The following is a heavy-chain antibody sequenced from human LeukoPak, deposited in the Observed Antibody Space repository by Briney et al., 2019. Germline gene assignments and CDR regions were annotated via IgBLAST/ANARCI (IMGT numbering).Heavy chain of an antibody. CDR3: ARVAGSIDY. CDR2: VNPKSGYT. Sequence: GASVKVSCKAAGSTFTTYDMNWVRQATGQGLEWVGWVNPKSGYTGYAQKFQGTVTLTRDTSISTAYMELSSMRSEDTAVYYCARVAGSIDYWGQGTLVTVSS. CDR1: GSTFTTYD. J-gene: IGHJ4*02. D-gene: IGHD6-19*01. V-gene: IGHV1-8*03.